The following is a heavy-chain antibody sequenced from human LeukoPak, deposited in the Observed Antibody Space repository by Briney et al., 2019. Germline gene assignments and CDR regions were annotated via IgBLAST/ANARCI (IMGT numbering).Heavy chain of an antibody. J-gene: IGHJ4*02. D-gene: IGHD6-19*01. Sequence: GGSLRLSCAASGFTFSSYGMHWVRQAPGKGLEWVAVISYDGSNKYYVDSVKGRFTISRDNSKNTLYLQMNSLRAEDTAVYYCANDHSSVYSSGWYSLFSSVWFDYWGQGTLVTVSS. CDR1: GFTFSSYG. CDR2: ISYDGSNK. V-gene: IGHV3-30*18. CDR3: ANDHSSVYSSGWYSLFSSVWFDY.